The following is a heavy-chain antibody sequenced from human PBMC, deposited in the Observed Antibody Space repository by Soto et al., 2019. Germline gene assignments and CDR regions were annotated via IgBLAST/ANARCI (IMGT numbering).Heavy chain of an antibody. CDR3: ARGDIVVVVAALAYGMDV. CDR1: GYTFTSYA. D-gene: IGHD2-15*01. CDR2: INAGNGNT. J-gene: IGHJ6*02. Sequence: ASVKVSCKASGYTFTSYAMHWVRQAPGQRLEWMGWINAGNGNTKYSQKFQGRVTITRDTSASTAYMELSSLRSEDTAVYYCARGDIVVVVAALAYGMDVWGQGTTVTRLL. V-gene: IGHV1-3*01.